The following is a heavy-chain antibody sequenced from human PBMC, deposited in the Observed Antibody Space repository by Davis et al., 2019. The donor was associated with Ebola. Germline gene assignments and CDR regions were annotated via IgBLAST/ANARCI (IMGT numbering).Heavy chain of an antibody. CDR3: ARGYSSSYLFDY. CDR2: INPHNGNT. Sequence: ASVKVSCKASGYTFTSYGISWVRQAPGQGLEWMGWINPHNGNTNYAQNVQGRVTITRDTSASTAYMELSSLRSEDTAVYYCARGYSSSYLFDYWGQGTQIIVSS. CDR1: GYTFTSYG. V-gene: IGHV1-18*04. J-gene: IGHJ4*02. D-gene: IGHD6-6*01.